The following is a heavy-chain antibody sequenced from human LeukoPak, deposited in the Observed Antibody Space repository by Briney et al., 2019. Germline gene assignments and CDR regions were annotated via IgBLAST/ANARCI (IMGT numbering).Heavy chain of an antibody. CDR2: ISGSGGST. D-gene: IGHD5-24*01. Sequence: PGGSLRLSCAASGFTFSSYAMSWVRQAPGKGLEWVSAISGSGGSTYYADSAKGRFTISRDNSKNTLYLQMNSLRAEDTAVHYCANAGGDGYNPVWYFDYWGQGTLVTVFS. V-gene: IGHV3-23*01. CDR3: ANAGGDGYNPVWYFDY. J-gene: IGHJ4*02. CDR1: GFTFSSYA.